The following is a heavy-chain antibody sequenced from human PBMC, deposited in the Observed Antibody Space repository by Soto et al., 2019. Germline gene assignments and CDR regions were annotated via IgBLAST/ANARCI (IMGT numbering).Heavy chain of an antibody. CDR3: ASQIYDSDTGPNFQYYFDS. V-gene: IGHV5-10-1*01. CDR2: IDPSDSQT. Sequence: GESLKISCKGSGYSFAGYWITWVRQKPGKGLEWMGRIDPSDSQTYYSPSFRGHVTISVTKSITTVFLQWSSLRASDTAMYYCASQIYDSDTGPNFQYYFDSWGQGTPVTVSS. CDR1: GYSFAGYW. D-gene: IGHD3-22*01. J-gene: IGHJ4*02.